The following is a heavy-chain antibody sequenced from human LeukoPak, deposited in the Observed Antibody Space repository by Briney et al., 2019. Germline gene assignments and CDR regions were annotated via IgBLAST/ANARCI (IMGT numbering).Heavy chain of an antibody. Sequence: GGSLRLSCAASGFTFSTYWMTWVRQAPGKGLEWVANIKQDGNEEYYVDSVKGRFTISRDNAKNSLYLQMNSLRAEDTAVYYCARGGYSSSWFWVNWGQGTLVTVSS. V-gene: IGHV3-7*01. CDR3: ARGGYSSSWFWVN. CDR1: GFTFSTYW. CDR2: IKQDGNEE. J-gene: IGHJ4*02. D-gene: IGHD6-13*01.